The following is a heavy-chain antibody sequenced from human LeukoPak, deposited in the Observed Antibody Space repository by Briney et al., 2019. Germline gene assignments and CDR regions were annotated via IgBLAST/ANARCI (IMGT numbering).Heavy chain of an antibody. CDR3: ARDGSPYYYDSSGYYPSDY. J-gene: IGHJ4*02. V-gene: IGHV1-46*01. CDR2: IHPSGGST. D-gene: IGHD3-22*01. Sequence: ASVKVSCKASGYTFTSYYMHWVRQAPGQGLEWMGIIHPSGGSTSYAQKFQGRVTMTRDTSTSTVYMELSSLRSEDTAVYYCARDGSPYYYDSSGYYPSDYWGQGTLVTVSA. CDR1: GYTFTSYY.